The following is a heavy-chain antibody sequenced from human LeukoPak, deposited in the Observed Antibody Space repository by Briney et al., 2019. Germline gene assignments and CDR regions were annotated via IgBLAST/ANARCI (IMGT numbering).Heavy chain of an antibody. CDR1: GSTFSSYG. CDR3: ARDLGGVVSLYYYYYMDV. D-gene: IGHD1-26*01. V-gene: IGHV3-30*02. CDR2: IRYDGSNK. J-gene: IGHJ6*03. Sequence: GRSLRLSCAASGSTFSSYGMHWVRQAPGKGLEWVAFIRYDGSNKYYADSVKGRFTISRDNSKNTLYLQMNSLRAEDTAVYYCARDLGGVVSLYYYYYMDVWGKGTTVTVSS.